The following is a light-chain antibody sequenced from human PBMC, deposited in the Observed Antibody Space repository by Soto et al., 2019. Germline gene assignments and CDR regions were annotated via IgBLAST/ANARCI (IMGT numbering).Light chain of an antibody. J-gene: IGLJ3*02. CDR1: SSNIGSKY. CDR3: AAWDGSLSGWV. Sequence: QSVLTQPPSASGTPGQRVTISCSGSSSNIGSKYVYWYQQLPGTAPKLLIYRNDQRPSGVPDRFSGSKSGTSASLAISGLGSEDEADYYCAAWDGSLSGWVFGGGTKLTVL. V-gene: IGLV1-47*01. CDR2: RND.